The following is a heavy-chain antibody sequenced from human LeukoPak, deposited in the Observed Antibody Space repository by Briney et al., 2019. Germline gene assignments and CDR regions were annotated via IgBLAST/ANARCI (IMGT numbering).Heavy chain of an antibody. V-gene: IGHV3-21*06. CDR2: ISSGGTYT. Sequence: GGSLRLSCAVSGFTFSSYTINWVRQAPGKGLEWVSSISSGGTYTYYAESVKGRFTISRDNAKNLLYLQMNSLRAEDTAVYYCAKDPSPVAAAGIDYWGQGTLVTVSS. CDR1: GFTFSSYT. CDR3: AKDPSPVAAAGIDY. D-gene: IGHD6-13*01. J-gene: IGHJ4*02.